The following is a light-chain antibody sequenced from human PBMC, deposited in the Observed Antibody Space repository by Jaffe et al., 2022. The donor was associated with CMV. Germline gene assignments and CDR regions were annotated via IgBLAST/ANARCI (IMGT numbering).Light chain of an antibody. CDR2: GAS. Sequence: EIVMTQSPATLSVSPGERATLSCRASQSVSSNLAWYQQTPGQAPRLLIYGASTRATGIPARFSGSGSGTEFTLTISSLQSEDFAVYYCQQYINWPRTFGLGTKVEIK. V-gene: IGKV3-15*01. CDR1: QSVSSN. J-gene: IGKJ1*01. CDR3: QQYINWPRT.